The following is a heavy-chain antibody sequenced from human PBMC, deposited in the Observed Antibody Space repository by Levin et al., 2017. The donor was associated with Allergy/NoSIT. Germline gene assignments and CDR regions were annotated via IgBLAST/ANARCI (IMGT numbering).Heavy chain of an antibody. CDR2: LYDNGRT. Sequence: SQTLSLTCTVSGDSISGYHWNWLRQPPGKELEWIGCLYDNGRTKYNPSLRSRATISVDATKNQFSLKLSSVTAADAAVYYCARDQGTSGWYGWIDRWGQGTLVTVSS. V-gene: IGHV4-59*01. J-gene: IGHJ5*02. CDR3: ARDQGTSGWYGWIDR. D-gene: IGHD6-19*01. CDR1: GDSISGYH.